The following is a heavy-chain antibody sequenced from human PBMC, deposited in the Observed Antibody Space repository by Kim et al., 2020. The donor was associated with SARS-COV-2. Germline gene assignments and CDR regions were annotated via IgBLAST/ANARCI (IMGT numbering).Heavy chain of an antibody. Sequence: YADSLTGRFTISRDNARDSLYLQMNSLRAADTAVYYCARDSSSGSFARYWGQGTRVTVSS. V-gene: IGHV3-21*01. D-gene: IGHD1-26*01. CDR3: ARDSSSGSFARY. J-gene: IGHJ4*02.